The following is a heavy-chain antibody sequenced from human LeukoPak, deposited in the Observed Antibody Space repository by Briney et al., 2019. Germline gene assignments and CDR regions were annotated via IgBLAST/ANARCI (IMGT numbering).Heavy chain of an antibody. CDR2: IIPIFGTA. J-gene: IGHJ4*02. V-gene: IGHV1-69*06. CDR3: ASGGTITIFWI. D-gene: IGHD3-9*01. CDR1: GGTFSSYA. Sequence: ASVKVSCKASGGTFSSYAISWVRQAPGQGLEWMGGIIPIFGTANYAQKFQGRVTITADKSTSTAYMELSSLRSEDTAVYYCASGGTITIFWIWGQGPLVTVSS.